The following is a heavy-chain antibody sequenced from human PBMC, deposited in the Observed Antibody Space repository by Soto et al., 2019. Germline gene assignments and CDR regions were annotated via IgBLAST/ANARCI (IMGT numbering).Heavy chain of an antibody. D-gene: IGHD1-26*01. CDR3: ARGGPPRDQGELLDAFDI. CDR2: TYYRSKWYN. Sequence: SQTLSLTCAISGDSVSSNSAAWNWIRQSPSRGLEWLGRTYYRSKWYNDYAVSVKSRITINPDTSKNQFSLQLNYVTPEDTAVDYFARGGPPRDQGELLDAFDIWGQGTMVTVSS. CDR1: GDSVSSNSAA. V-gene: IGHV6-1*01. J-gene: IGHJ3*02.